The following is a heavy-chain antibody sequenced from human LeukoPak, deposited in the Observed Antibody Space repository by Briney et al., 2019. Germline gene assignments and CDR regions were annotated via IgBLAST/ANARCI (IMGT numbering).Heavy chain of an antibody. CDR2: INHSGST. D-gene: IGHD3-10*01. Sequence: PSETLSLTCAVYGGSVSGYYWSWISQPPGKGLEWIGEINHSGSTNYNPSLKSRVTISVDTSKNQFSLKLSSVTAADTAVYYCARPTMVRGVKIDYWGQGTLVTVSS. CDR3: ARPTMVRGVKIDY. V-gene: IGHV4-34*01. J-gene: IGHJ4*02. CDR1: GGSVSGYY.